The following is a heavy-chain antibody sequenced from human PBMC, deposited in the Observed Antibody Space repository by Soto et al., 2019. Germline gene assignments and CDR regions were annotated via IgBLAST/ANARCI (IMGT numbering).Heavy chain of an antibody. J-gene: IGHJ4*02. CDR1: GFTFSSYA. V-gene: IGHV3-23*01. Sequence: GSLRLSCAASGFTFSSYAMSWVRQAPGKGLEWVSAISGSGGNTYYADSVKGRFTISRDSSKNTLYLQMHSLRAEDTAVYYCEKVGARGYDTYYFDYWGQGTLVTVSS. CDR3: EKVGARGYDTYYFDY. CDR2: ISGSGGNT. D-gene: IGHD5-12*01.